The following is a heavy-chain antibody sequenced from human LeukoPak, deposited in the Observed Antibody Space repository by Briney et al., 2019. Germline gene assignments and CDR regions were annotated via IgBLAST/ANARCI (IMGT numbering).Heavy chain of an antibody. J-gene: IGHJ6*03. CDR3: ARGIVATDSHYYMDV. D-gene: IGHD2/OR15-2a*01. V-gene: IGHV4-39*07. CDR2: IYHSGST. Sequence: SETLSLTCTVSGGSISSSSYYWGWIRQPPGKGLEWIGNIYHSGSTYYNPSLKSRVTISVDTSKNRFSLKVSSVTAADTGVYYCARGIVATDSHYYMDVWGKGTTVTVS. CDR1: GGSISSSSYY.